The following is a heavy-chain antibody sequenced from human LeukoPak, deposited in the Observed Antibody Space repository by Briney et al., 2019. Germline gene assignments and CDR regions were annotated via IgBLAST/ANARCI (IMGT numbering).Heavy chain of an antibody. CDR2: SSPYNGNT. D-gene: IGHD6-19*01. Sequence: ASVKVSCKASGYTFTTYGISWVRQAPGQGLEWMGWSSPYNGNTNYAQKLRGRVTMTTDTSTSTAYMELRSLRSVDTAVYYCARGGTSGWRTPNDDYWGQGTLVTVSS. CDR1: GYTFTTYG. J-gene: IGHJ4*02. V-gene: IGHV1-18*01. CDR3: ARGGTSGWRTPNDDY.